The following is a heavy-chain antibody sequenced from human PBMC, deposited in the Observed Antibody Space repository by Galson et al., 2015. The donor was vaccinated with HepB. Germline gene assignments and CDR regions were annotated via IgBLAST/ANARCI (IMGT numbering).Heavy chain of an antibody. D-gene: IGHD6-6*01. CDR2: ISDDGSSK. J-gene: IGHJ3*02. CDR1: GFTFSNYW. V-gene: IGHV3-74*01. Sequence: SLRLSCAASGFTFSNYWMHWVRQVPGEGLVWVSRISDDGSSKSYADSVKGRFTISRDNDKNTLYLQMNSLRAEDTAVYYCARACCKYGNPDACDICGQGTMVTVSS. CDR3: ARACCKYGNPDACDI.